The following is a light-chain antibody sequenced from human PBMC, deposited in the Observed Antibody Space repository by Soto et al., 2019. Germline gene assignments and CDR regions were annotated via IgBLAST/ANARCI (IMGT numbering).Light chain of an antibody. Sequence: EIVMTQSPATLSVSPGERATLSCRASQIVSSNLAWYQQKPGQAPRLLIYGASTRATGIPARFSGSGSGTEFTLTISSLQSEDFAVYYCQQYNNWPPGTFGQGTKVDIK. CDR1: QIVSSN. CDR2: GAS. J-gene: IGKJ1*01. CDR3: QQYNNWPPGT. V-gene: IGKV3-15*01.